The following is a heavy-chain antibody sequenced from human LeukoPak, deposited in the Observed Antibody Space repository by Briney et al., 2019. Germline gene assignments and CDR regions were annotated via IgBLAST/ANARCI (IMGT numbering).Heavy chain of an antibody. Sequence: GASVKVSCKASGYTFTRYGISGVGQAPGQGREGMGWISAYNGKTDYAQKLQGRVTITTDTSPRRAYLELRSLRSDDTALYYCARDLVLPLRITIFRVVMTNNYYYYGMDVWGQGTTVTVSS. CDR1: GYTFTRYG. V-gene: IGHV1-18*01. J-gene: IGHJ6*02. D-gene: IGHD3-3*01. CDR3: ARDLVLPLRITIFRVVMTNNYYYYGMDV. CDR2: ISAYNGKT.